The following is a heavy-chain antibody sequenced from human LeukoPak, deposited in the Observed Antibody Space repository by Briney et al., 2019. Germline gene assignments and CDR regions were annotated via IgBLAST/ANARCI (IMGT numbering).Heavy chain of an antibody. CDR3: AKDFGGYSYGPQEYYFDY. J-gene: IGHJ4*02. CDR1: GFTFSNHA. V-gene: IGHV3-23*01. D-gene: IGHD5-18*01. CDR2: TSGSGGST. Sequence: PGGSLRLSCSASGFTFSNHAMSWVRQAPGKGLEGVSATSGSGGSTYYADSVKGRFPLSRDNYKTTLYLQMNSLRAEDTAVYYCAKDFGGYSYGPQEYYFDYWGQGTLVPVSS.